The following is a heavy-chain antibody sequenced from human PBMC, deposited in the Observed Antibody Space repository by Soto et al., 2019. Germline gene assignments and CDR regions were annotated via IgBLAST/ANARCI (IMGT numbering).Heavy chain of an antibody. CDR3: ARELQGLYYFDY. CDR1: EYTFTSYV. V-gene: IGHV1-3*01. Sequence: QVQVVQSGAEVKKPGASVKVSCKASEYTFTSYVIHWVRQAPGQSLEWMGWSNAGNGNTKYSQKFQGRVTITRDTSASTAYRELSSLRSEDTAVYYCARELQGLYYFDYWGQGTLVTVSS. J-gene: IGHJ4*02. D-gene: IGHD4-4*01. CDR2: SNAGNGNT.